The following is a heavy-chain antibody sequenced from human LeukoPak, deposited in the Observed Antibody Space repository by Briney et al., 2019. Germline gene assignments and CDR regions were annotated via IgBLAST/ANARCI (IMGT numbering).Heavy chain of an antibody. D-gene: IGHD3-22*01. CDR2: IRSKAYGETT. J-gene: IGHJ3*02. Sequence: GGSLRLSCTASGFTFGDYAMNWVRQAPGKGLEWVGFIRSKAYGETTEYAASVKGRLTISRDDSKSITYLQMNSLKTEDTAVYYCTRDHSGYPPQAFEIWGQGTMVTVSS. V-gene: IGHV3-49*04. CDR1: GFTFGDYA. CDR3: TRDHSGYPPQAFEI.